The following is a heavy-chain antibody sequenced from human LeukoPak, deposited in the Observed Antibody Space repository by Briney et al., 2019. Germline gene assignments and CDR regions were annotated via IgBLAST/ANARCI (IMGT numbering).Heavy chain of an antibody. CDR1: GGSISSGSYY. CDR2: IYTSGST. J-gene: IGHJ6*03. CDR3: ARELGDIVVVPAAIKDDYYYYYMDV. Sequence: SQTLSLTCTVSGGSISSGSYYWSWIRQPAGKGLEWIGRIYTSGSTNYNPSLKSRFTISVDTSKNQFSLKLSSVTAADTAVYYCARELGDIVVVPAAIKDDYYYYYMDVWGKGTTVTVSS. D-gene: IGHD2-2*02. V-gene: IGHV4-61*02.